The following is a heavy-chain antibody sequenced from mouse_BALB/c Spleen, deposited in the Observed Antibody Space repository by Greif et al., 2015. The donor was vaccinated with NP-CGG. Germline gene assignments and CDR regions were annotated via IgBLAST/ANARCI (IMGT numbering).Heavy chain of an antibody. CDR2: IAPGSGST. CDR3: ARYYNGYGYFDY. J-gene: IGHJ2*01. D-gene: IGHD1-2*01. Sequence: DLVKPGASVKLSCKASGYTFTSYWINCIKQRPGQGLEWIGRIAPGSGSTYYNEMFKGKATLTVDTSSSTAYIQLSSLSSEDSAVYFCARYYNGYGYFDYWGQGTTLTVSS. V-gene: IGHV1S41*01. CDR1: GYTFTSYW.